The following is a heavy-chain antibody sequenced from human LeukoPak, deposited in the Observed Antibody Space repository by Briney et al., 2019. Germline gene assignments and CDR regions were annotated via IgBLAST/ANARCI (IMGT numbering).Heavy chain of an antibody. V-gene: IGHV3-23*01. CDR3: AKDGKGAAEP. Sequence: VSAISGSGGSTYYADSVKGRFTISRDNSKNTLYLQMNSLRAEDTAVYYCAKDGKGAAEPWGQGTLVTVSS. D-gene: IGHD6-13*01. CDR2: ISGSGGST. J-gene: IGHJ5*02.